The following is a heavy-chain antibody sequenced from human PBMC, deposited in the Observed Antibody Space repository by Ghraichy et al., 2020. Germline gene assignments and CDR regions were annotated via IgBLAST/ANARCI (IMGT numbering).Heavy chain of an antibody. Sequence: SETLSLTCAVDGGSFSGYYWSWIRQPPGKGLEWIGEIDHSGNANYNPSLTSRVTMSVDTSKNQFSLKLSSVTAADTAVYYCARVWWELLGFGMDVWGQGTTVTVSS. CDR1: GGSFSGYY. CDR2: IDHSGNA. V-gene: IGHV4-34*01. D-gene: IGHD2-21*01. J-gene: IGHJ6*02. CDR3: ARVWWELLGFGMDV.